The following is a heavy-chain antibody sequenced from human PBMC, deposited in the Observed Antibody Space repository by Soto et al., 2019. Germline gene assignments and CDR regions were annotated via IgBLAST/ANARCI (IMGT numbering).Heavy chain of an antibody. Sequence: SETLSLTCAVYGGSFSGYYWSWIRQPPGKGLEWIGEINHSGSTNYNPSLKSRVTISVDTSKNQFSLKLSSVTAADTAVYYCARAPVIGYCISTSCYGGLYYYYSYMAVWGKGTTVTVSS. V-gene: IGHV4-34*01. D-gene: IGHD2-2*01. CDR3: ARAPVIGYCISTSCYGGLYYYYSYMAV. CDR1: GGSFSGYY. J-gene: IGHJ6*03. CDR2: INHSGST.